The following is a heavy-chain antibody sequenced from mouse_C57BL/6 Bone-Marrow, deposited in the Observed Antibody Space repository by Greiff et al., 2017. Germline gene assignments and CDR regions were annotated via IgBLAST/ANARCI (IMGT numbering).Heavy chain of an antibody. J-gene: IGHJ2*01. CDR1: GYTFTSYW. CDR3: ARSTTVVATRFDY. D-gene: IGHD1-1*01. Sequence: QVQLQQPGTELVKPGASVKLSCKASGYTFTSYWMHWVKQRPGQGLEWIGMIHPNSGSTNYNEKFKSKATLTVDKSSSTAYMQLSSLTSEDSAVYYCARSTTVVATRFDYWGQGTTLTVSS. V-gene: IGHV1-64*01. CDR2: IHPNSGST.